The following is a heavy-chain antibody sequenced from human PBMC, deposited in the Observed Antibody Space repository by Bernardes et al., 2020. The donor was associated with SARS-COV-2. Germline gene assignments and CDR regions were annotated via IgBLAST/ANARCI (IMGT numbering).Heavy chain of an antibody. CDR3: VRGPSDGHGRFEY. J-gene: IGHJ4*02. Sequence: GGSLRLSCTASGFTFSSYWMHWVRQAPGKGLVWVSRISSDGITTTYADSVKGRFTISRDNARNTVYLQMNGLKVEDTAVYYCVRGPSDGHGRFEYWGQGTLGTVSS. CDR2: ISSDGITT. CDR1: GFTFSSYW. V-gene: IGHV3-74*01.